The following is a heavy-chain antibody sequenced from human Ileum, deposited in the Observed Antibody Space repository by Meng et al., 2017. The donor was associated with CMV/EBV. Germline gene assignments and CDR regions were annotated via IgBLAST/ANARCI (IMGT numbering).Heavy chain of an antibody. J-gene: IGHJ4*02. CDR1: GAPISSGDYY. V-gene: IGHV4-30-4*08. CDR3: ARAKQAAENFDS. D-gene: IGHD6-13*01. Sequence: QVRLQESGPGLVKHSETLSLTCTVSGAPISSGDYYWTWIRQPPGKGLEWIGYIYYTGATYYRPSLESRIVISSDTSKNHFSLTLTSVTAADTAVYFCARAKQAAENFDSWGQGTLVTVSS. CDR2: IYYTGAT.